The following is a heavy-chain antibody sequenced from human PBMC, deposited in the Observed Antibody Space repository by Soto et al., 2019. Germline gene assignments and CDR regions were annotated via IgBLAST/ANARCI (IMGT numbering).Heavy chain of an antibody. D-gene: IGHD3-22*01. CDR1: EDTFRNYA. V-gene: IGHV1-69*06. Sequence: QVELGQSGAELKKPGSSVKVSCQASEDTFRNYAISWVRQAPGQGLEWMGGIIPIFGTANYAQSFQGTVTITAGTSATTVYLEQRSLRCEDTAVYYCASTKYDSSAYYDRDLGRWGRGTLVTVSS. CDR3: ASTKYDSSAYYDRDLGR. J-gene: IGHJ2*01. CDR2: IIPIFGTA.